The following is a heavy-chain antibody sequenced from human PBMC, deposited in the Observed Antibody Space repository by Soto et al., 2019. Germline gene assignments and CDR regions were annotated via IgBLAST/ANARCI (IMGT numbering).Heavy chain of an antibody. CDR3: AVSLETIAALRFVLYYYGMDV. CDR2: IVVGSGNT. Sequence: SVKVSCKASGFTFTSSAVQWVRQARGQRLEWIGWIVVGSGNTNYAQKFQERVTITRDMSTSTAYMELSSLRSEDTAVYYCAVSLETIAALRFVLYYYGMDVWGQGTTVTVSS. CDR1: GFTFTSSA. V-gene: IGHV1-58*01. D-gene: IGHD6-6*01. J-gene: IGHJ6*02.